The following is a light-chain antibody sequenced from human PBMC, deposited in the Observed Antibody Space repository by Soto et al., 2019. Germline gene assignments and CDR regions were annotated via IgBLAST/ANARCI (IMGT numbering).Light chain of an antibody. Sequence: DIQMTQSPSTLSASVGDRVTITCRASQSISSWLAWYQQKPGKAPKLLIFDASSLESGVPSRFSGSGSGTDFTFTISSLQPGDIATYYCQQYEDIPITFGQGTRLEIK. V-gene: IGKV1-5*01. CDR1: QSISSW. J-gene: IGKJ5*01. CDR2: DAS. CDR3: QQYEDIPIT.